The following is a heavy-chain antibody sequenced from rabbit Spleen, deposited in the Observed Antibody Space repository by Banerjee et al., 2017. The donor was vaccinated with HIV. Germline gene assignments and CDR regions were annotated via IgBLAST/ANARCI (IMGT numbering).Heavy chain of an antibody. CDR2: IYAGNSGNT. V-gene: IGHV1S40*01. CDR1: GFTLSSDY. J-gene: IGHJ4*01. CDR3: ARGADSNDWFYFEL. D-gene: IGHD4-2*01. Sequence: QSLEESGGGLVQPEGSLTLTCTVSGFTLSSDYMCWVRQAPGKGLEWIACIYAGNSGNTWYATWAKGRFTISQTSSTTVTLQMTSLTGADTATYFCARGADSNDWFYFELWGPGTLVTVS.